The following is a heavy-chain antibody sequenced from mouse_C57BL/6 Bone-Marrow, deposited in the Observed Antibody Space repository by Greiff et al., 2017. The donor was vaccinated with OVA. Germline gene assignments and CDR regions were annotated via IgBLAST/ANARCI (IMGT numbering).Heavy chain of an antibody. J-gene: IGHJ4*01. Sequence: QVQLQQSGAELVMPGASVKLSCKASGYTFTSYWMHWVKQRPGQGLEWIGEIDPSDSYTNYNQKFKGKSTLTVDKSSSTAYMQLSSLTSEDSAVYYCAIDDYDPYAMDYWGQGTSVTVSS. CDR3: AIDDYDPYAMDY. D-gene: IGHD2-4*01. CDR2: IDPSDSYT. V-gene: IGHV1-69*01. CDR1: GYTFTSYW.